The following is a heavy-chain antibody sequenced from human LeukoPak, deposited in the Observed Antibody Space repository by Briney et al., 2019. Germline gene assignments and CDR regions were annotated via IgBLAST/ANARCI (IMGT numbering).Heavy chain of an antibody. D-gene: IGHD3-10*02. V-gene: IGHV3-48*04. CDR3: AGLGITMIGGV. J-gene: IGHJ6*04. Sequence: GGSLRLSCAASGFSFSNYTMTWVRQAPGKALQWVSFISSSGSTIYYADSVKGRFTISRDNAKNSLYLQMNSLRAEDTAVYYCAGLGITMIGGVWGKGATVTISS. CDR2: ISSSGSTI. CDR1: GFSFSNYT.